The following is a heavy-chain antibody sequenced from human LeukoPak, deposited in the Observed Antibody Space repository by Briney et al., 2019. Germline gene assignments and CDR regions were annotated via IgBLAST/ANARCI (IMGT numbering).Heavy chain of an antibody. J-gene: IGHJ6*03. CDR1: GFTFSSYG. CDR2: IRVNGKNK. V-gene: IGHV3-30*02. Sequence: GGSLRLSCAASGFTFSSYGMHWVRQVPGKGQEWVAFIRVNGKNKYDGDSVKGRFTISRDNSKNTLYLQMDSLRAEDTAVYYCARDPGYCSGGSCYYYYYMDVWGKGTTVAVSS. D-gene: IGHD2-15*01. CDR3: ARDPGYCSGGSCYYYYYMDV.